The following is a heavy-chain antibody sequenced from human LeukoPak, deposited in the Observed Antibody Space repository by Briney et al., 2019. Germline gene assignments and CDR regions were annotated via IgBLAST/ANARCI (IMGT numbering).Heavy chain of an antibody. CDR2: IHYSGST. Sequence: SETLSLTCAVYGGSFSGYYWSWIRQPPGKGLEWIGFIHYSGSTNYNPSLKSRVTISVDAPKNQFSLKLSSVAAADTAVYYCARVLLWFGEWYFDYWGQGTLVTVSS. CDR1: GGSFSGYY. D-gene: IGHD3-10*01. V-gene: IGHV4-59*01. CDR3: ARVLLWFGEWYFDY. J-gene: IGHJ4*02.